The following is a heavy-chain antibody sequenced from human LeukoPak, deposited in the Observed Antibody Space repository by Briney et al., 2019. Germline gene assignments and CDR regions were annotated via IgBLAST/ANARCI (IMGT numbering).Heavy chain of an antibody. CDR2: INPNSVGT. CDR3: ARPRGYSYGFAFDY. J-gene: IGHJ4*02. D-gene: IGHD5-18*01. CDR1: GYTFTGYY. V-gene: IGHV1-2*02. Sequence: ASVKVSCKASGYTFTGYYMHCVRQAPGQGLEWMGWINPNSVGTNYAQKFQGRVTTTRDTSISTDYIVISRPRSDGTALYYCARPRGYSYGFAFDYWGEGTLVTVSS.